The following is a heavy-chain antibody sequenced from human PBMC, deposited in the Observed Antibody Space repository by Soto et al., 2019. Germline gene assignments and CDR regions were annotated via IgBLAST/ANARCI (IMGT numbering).Heavy chain of an antibody. J-gene: IGHJ4*02. Sequence: SETLSVTCTVSGDSLTSSSYYWGWIRQPPGKGLECIGNIYYDGNTYYNPSLKSRVTISLDTSKNQFSLRLNSVTAADTAVYYCARSTIAPRLFMYPFDSWGQGTLVTVS. D-gene: IGHD6-6*01. CDR3: ARSTIAPRLFMYPFDS. V-gene: IGHV4-39*01. CDR1: GDSLTSSSYY. CDR2: IYYDGNT.